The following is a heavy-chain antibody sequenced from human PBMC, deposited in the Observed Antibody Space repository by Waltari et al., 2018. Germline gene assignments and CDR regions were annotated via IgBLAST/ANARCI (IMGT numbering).Heavy chain of an antibody. D-gene: IGHD3-22*01. J-gene: IGHJ5*02. V-gene: IGHV4-34*01. CDR1: GGSFSDYY. Sequence: QVQLQQWGAGLLKPSETLSLTCAVYGGSFSDYYWSWIRQPPGKGLEWIGEINHSGSTTYNPSLKSRVTISVDTSKNQFSLKLSSVTAADTAVYYCARGRRYYDRGWFDPWGQGTLVTVSS. CDR3: ARGRRYYDRGWFDP. CDR2: INHSGST.